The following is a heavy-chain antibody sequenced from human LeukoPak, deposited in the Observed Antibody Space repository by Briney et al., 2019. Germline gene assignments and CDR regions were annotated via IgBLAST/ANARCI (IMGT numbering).Heavy chain of an antibody. CDR3: AKETSGHNWFDP. J-gene: IGHJ5*02. CDR2: I. V-gene: IGHV3-23*01. Sequence: GGSLRLSCAASGFTFSSYAMSWVRQAPGKGLEWVSAIKGRFTISRDNSKNTLYLQMNRLRAEDTAVYYCAKETSGHNWFDPWGQGTLVTVSS. D-gene: IGHD6-25*01. CDR1: GFTFSSYA.